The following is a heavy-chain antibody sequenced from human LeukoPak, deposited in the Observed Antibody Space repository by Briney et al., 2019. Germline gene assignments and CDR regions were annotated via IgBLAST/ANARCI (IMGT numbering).Heavy chain of an antibody. V-gene: IGHV4-61*02. J-gene: IGHJ4*02. D-gene: IGHD6-19*01. CDR1: GDSISSGNYY. CDR2: IYTSGST. CDR3: ARGARGIAVAGL. Sequence: SQTLSLTCTVSGDSISSGNYYWSWIRQPAGKGLEWIGRIYTSGSTNYNSSLKSRVTISVDTSKNQFSLKLSSVTAADTAVYYYARGARGIAVAGLWGQGILVTVSS.